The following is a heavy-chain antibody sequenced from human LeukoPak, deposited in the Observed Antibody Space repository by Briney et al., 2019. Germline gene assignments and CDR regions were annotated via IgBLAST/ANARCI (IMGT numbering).Heavy chain of an antibody. Sequence: SETLSLTCAVYGGSFSGYYWSWIRQPPGKGLEWIGEINHSGSTNYNPSLKSRVTISVDTSKNQFSLKLSSVTAADTAVYYCARGYCSGGSCYSREFDYWGQGTLVTVSP. J-gene: IGHJ4*02. D-gene: IGHD2-15*01. V-gene: IGHV4-34*01. CDR2: INHSGST. CDR3: ARGYCSGGSCYSREFDY. CDR1: GGSFSGYY.